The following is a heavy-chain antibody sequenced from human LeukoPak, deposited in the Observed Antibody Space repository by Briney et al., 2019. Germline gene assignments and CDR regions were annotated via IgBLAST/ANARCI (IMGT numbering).Heavy chain of an antibody. D-gene: IGHD2-21*01. CDR3: AAYYCGGDCYFLDASDI. V-gene: IGHV1-24*01. J-gene: IGHJ3*02. CDR1: GYTLTELS. Sequence: ASVKVSCKVSGYTLTELSMHWVRQAPGKGLEWMGGFDPEDGETIYAQKFQGRVTMTEDTSTDTAYMELSSLRSEDTAVYYCAAYYCGGDCYFLDASDIWGQGTMVTVSS. CDR2: FDPEDGET.